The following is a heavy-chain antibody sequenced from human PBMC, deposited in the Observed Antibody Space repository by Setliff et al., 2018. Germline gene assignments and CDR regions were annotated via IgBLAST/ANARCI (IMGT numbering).Heavy chain of an antibody. CDR2: INHRGST. V-gene: IGHV4-34*01. CDR3: ARAAARAEFSDTSAYLPFDF. Sequence: ETLSLTCAAYGGTFSDYHWTWIRQSPEKGLEWIGEINHRGSTNYNPSLKSRVTISIDTSRDQFSLRLNSVTAADTAVYFCARAAARAEFSDTSAYLPFDFWGLGTLVTVSS. D-gene: IGHD3-16*01. CDR1: GGTFSDYH. J-gene: IGHJ4*02.